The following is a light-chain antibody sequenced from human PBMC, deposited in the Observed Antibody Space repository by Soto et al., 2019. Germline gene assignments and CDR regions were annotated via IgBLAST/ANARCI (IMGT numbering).Light chain of an antibody. CDR2: DNN. V-gene: IGLV1-51*01. CDR3: GTWDSSLSAEV. Sequence: QSVLTQPPSVSAAPGQKVTISCSGSSSNIGNNYVSWYQQLPGTAPKLLIYDNNKRPSGIPDRFSGSKSGTSATLGITGLQTGDEADYYCGTWDSSLSAEVFGGGTKVTDL. J-gene: IGLJ2*01. CDR1: SSNIGNNY.